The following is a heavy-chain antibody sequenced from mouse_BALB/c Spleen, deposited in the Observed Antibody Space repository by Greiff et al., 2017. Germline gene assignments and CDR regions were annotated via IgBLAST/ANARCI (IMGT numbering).Heavy chain of an antibody. CDR3: AREGYSDY. CDR1: GFSLTSYD. V-gene: IGHV2-9-2*01. CDR2: IWTGGGT. D-gene: IGHD2-12*01. Sequence: VKLMESGPGLVAPSQSLSITCTVSGFSLTSYDISWIRQPPGKGLEWLGVIWTGGGTNYNSAFMSRLSISKDNSKSQVFLKMNSLQTDDTAMYYCAREGYSDYWGQGTSVTVSS. J-gene: IGHJ4*01.